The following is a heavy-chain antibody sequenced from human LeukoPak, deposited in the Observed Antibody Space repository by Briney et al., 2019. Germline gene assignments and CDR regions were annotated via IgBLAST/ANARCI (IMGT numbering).Heavy chain of an antibody. J-gene: IGHJ3*02. Sequence: GESLKISCKGSGYTFPNYWIGWVRQMPGKGLEWVGIIYPGDSDTRYSPSFQGQVTMSADKSISTAYLQWSSLKASDTAMYYCARGSTNAFDIWGQGTLVTVSS. CDR1: GYTFPNYW. CDR2: IYPGDSDT. CDR3: ARGSTNAFDI. D-gene: IGHD3-10*01. V-gene: IGHV5-51*01.